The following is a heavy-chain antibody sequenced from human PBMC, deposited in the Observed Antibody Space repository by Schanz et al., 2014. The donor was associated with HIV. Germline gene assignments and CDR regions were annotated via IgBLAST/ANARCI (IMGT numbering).Heavy chain of an antibody. J-gene: IGHJ4*02. CDR3: ARDGSSGWQDPFDY. D-gene: IGHD6-19*01. CDR2: ISGSGNTI. Sequence: VQLVESGGGVVQPGRSLRLSCAASGFTFSGYGMHWVRQAPGKGLEWVSYISGSGNTIYYADSVKGRFTISRDNSKNTLYLEMNSLRPEDTAVYYCARDGSSGWQDPFDYWGQGTLVTVSS. V-gene: IGHV3-48*01. CDR1: GFTFSGYG.